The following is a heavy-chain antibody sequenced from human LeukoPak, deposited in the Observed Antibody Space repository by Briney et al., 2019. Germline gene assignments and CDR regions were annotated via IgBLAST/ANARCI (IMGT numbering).Heavy chain of an antibody. V-gene: IGHV4-59*08. CDR2: IYYSGST. CDR3: ARRTSSSSFWYFDL. Sequence: SETLSLTCTVSGGSISSYYWSCIRQPPGKGLEWIANIYYSGSTNYNPSLKSRVTISVNTSKNQCSLKLSSVTAADTAVYYCARRTSSSSFWYFDLWGRGTLVTVSS. D-gene: IGHD6-6*01. J-gene: IGHJ2*01. CDR1: GGSISSYY.